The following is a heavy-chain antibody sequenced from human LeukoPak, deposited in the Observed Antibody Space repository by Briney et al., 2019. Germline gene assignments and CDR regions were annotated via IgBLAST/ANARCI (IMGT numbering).Heavy chain of an antibody. CDR1: GFTFSSYA. Sequence: GGSLRLSCAASGFTFSSYAMSWVRQAPGKGLEWVSAISGSGGSTYYADSVKGRFTISRDNSKNTLYLQMSSLRAEDTAVYYCAKGPRYCSGGSCYSDWFDPWGQGTLVTVSS. CDR2: ISGSGGST. J-gene: IGHJ5*02. CDR3: AKGPRYCSGGSCYSDWFDP. D-gene: IGHD2-15*01. V-gene: IGHV3-23*01.